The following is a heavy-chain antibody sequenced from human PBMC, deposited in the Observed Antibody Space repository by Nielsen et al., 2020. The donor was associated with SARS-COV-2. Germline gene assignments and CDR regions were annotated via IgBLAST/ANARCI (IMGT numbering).Heavy chain of an antibody. CDR2: IWYDGSNK. CDR1: GFTFSSYG. D-gene: IGHD2-2*01. V-gene: IGHV3-33*01. CDR3: VRDLAREVVPAAIGY. Sequence: GESLKISCAASGFTFSSYGMHWVRQAPGKGLEWVAVIWYDGSNKYYADSVKGRFTISRDNSKNTLYLQMNSLRAEDTAVYYCVRDLAREVVPAAIGYWGQGTLVTVSS. J-gene: IGHJ4*02.